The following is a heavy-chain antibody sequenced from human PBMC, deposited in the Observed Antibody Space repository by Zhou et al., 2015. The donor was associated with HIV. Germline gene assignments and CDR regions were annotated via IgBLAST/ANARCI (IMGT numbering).Heavy chain of an antibody. J-gene: IGHJ6*02. D-gene: IGHD3/OR15-3a*01. CDR1: GFTFGDYA. Sequence: EVQLVESGGGLVKPGRSLRLSCTASGFTFGDYAMSWFRQAPGKGLEWVGFIRSKAYGGTTEYAASVKGRFTISRDDSKSIAYLQMNSLKTEDTAVYYCTRDRGLDLGPYYYYGMDVWGQGTTVTVSS. CDR2: IRSKAYGGTT. V-gene: IGHV3-49*05. CDR3: TRDRGLDLGPYYYYGMDV.